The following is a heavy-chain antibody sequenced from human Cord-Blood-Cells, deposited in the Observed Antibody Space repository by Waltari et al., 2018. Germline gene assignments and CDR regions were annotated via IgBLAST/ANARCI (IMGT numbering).Heavy chain of an antibody. CDR1: GGSIRSSSYY. CDR3: ARRASTLEWLPHFDY. J-gene: IGHJ4*02. D-gene: IGHD3-3*01. Sequence: QLQLQESGPGLVKPSETLSLTCTVSGGSIRSSSYYWGWIRQPPGKGVEWLGSIYYSESTSNNPSLKSRVTISVDTSKNQFSLKLSSVTAADTAVYYCARRASTLEWLPHFDYWGQGTLVTVSS. V-gene: IGHV4-39*01. CDR2: IYYSEST.